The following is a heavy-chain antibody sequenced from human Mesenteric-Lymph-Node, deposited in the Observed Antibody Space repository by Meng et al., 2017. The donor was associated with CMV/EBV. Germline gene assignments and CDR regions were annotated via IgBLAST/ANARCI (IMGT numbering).Heavy chain of an antibody. J-gene: IGHJ3*02. D-gene: IGHD3-10*01. CDR1: GGSISSYY. V-gene: IGHV4-59*01. CDR3: ARDRGVVGAFDI. Sequence: SETLSLTCTVSGGSISSYYWSWIRQPPGKGLEWIGYMYYKGKNNHNPSLKSRVTISGDTSKNQFSMKLSSVTAADTAVYYCARDRGVVGAFDIWGQGTMVTVSS. CDR2: MYYKGKN.